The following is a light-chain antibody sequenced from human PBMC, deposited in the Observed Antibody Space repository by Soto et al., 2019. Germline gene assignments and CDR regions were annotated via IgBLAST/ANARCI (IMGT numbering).Light chain of an antibody. Sequence: DIQMTQSPSSLSASVGDRVTITCQASQDISSYLNWYQQKPGKAPKLLIYAASSLQSGVPSRFSGGGFGTDFTLTISSLQPEDFATYYCQQSYTIPHTFGGGTKVDI. CDR1: QDISSY. CDR3: QQSYTIPHT. V-gene: IGKV1-39*01. J-gene: IGKJ4*01. CDR2: AAS.